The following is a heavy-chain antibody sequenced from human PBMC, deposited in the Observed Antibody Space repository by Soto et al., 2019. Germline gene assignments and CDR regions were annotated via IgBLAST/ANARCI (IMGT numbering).Heavy chain of an antibody. CDR2: ISAYNGNT. Sequence: GASVKVSCKASGYTFTRYGIRWGRQAPGQGLEWMGWISAYNGNTNYAQKLQGRVTMTTDTSTSTAYMELRSLRSDDTAVYYCARDLKEQWLVLGDFDYWGQGTLVTVSS. D-gene: IGHD6-19*01. CDR1: GYTFTRYG. CDR3: ARDLKEQWLVLGDFDY. J-gene: IGHJ4*02. V-gene: IGHV1-18*01.